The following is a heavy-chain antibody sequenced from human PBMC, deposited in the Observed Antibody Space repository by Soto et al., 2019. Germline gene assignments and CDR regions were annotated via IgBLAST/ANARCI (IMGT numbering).Heavy chain of an antibody. V-gene: IGHV1-69*08. CDR2: ILPLLGIA. CDR3: ARDLWADSSGWDY. D-gene: IGHD6-19*01. J-gene: IGHJ4*02. Sequence: QVQLVQSGAEVKKPGSSVKVSCKASGGTFSSYTISWVRQAPGQGLEWMGRILPLLGIANYAQKFQGRVTITADKSTSTAYMELSSLRSEDTAVYYCARDLWADSSGWDYWGQGTLVTVSS. CDR1: GGTFSSYT.